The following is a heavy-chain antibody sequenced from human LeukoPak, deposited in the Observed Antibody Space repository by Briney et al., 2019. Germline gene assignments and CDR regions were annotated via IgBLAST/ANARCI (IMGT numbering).Heavy chain of an antibody. D-gene: IGHD7-27*01. CDR1: GGSISSYY. Sequence: SETLSLTCTVSGGSISSYYWSWIRQPPGKGLEWLGYIYYSGSTYYNPSLKSRITISEDTPKNQFSLKLKSVTAADTAVYFCARNWGAAGWSNYYGMDVWGQGTTVIVSS. CDR2: IYYSGST. V-gene: IGHV4-59*08. J-gene: IGHJ6*02. CDR3: ARNWGAAGWSNYYGMDV.